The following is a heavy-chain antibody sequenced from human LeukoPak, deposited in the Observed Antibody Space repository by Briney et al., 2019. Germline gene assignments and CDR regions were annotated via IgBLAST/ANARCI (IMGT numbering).Heavy chain of an antibody. J-gene: IGHJ4*02. CDR3: ARDGETNFEY. D-gene: IGHD7-27*01. V-gene: IGHV1-2*02. CDR2: INPNSGGT. CDR1: GYTFTSYY. Sequence: SSVNVSCKASGYTFTSYYMHWVRQAPGQGLEWMGWINPNSGGTNYAQKFQGRVTMTRDTSISTAYMELSRLRSDDTAVYYCARDGETNFEYWGQGTLVTVSS.